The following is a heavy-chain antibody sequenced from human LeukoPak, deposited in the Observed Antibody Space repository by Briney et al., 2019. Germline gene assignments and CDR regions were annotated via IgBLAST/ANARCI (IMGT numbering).Heavy chain of an antibody. D-gene: IGHD3-3*01. J-gene: IGHJ6*03. CDR1: GFTFSSYW. CDR3: ARYAFGGYYYYMDV. V-gene: IGHV3-74*01. CDR2: INSDGSST. Sequence: GGSLRLSCAASGFTFSSYWMHWVRQAPGKGLVWVSRINSDGSSTSYADSVKGRFTISRDNAKNTLYLQMNSLRAEDTAVYYCARYAFGGYYYYMDVWGKGTTVIVSS.